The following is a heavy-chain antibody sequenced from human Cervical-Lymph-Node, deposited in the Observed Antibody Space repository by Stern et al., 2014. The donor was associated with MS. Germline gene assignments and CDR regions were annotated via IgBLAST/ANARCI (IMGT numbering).Heavy chain of an antibody. D-gene: IGHD3-16*01. V-gene: IGHV1-69*01. CDR3: ARNPGGYVYYYGMDV. CDR2: IIPILGTA. J-gene: IGHJ6*02. CDR1: GGTFSSYA. Sequence: VQLVESGAEVKKPGSSVKVSCKASGGTFSSYAISWVRQAPGPGLEWMGGIIPILGTANYAQKFQGRVTITADESTSTAYMELSSLRSEDTAVYYCARNPGGYVYYYGMDVWGQGTTVTVSS.